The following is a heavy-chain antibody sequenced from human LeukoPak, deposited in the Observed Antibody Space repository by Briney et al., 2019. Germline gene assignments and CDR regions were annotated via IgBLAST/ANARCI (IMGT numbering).Heavy chain of an antibody. Sequence: PGGSLRLSCAASRFTFSDYYMTWIRQAPGKGLEWVSYISSSDSTIYYADSVKGRFTISRDNSKNTLYLQMNSLRAEDTAVYYCAKPSGDSYGDEYYFDYWGQGTLVTVSS. D-gene: IGHD4-17*01. CDR1: RFTFSDYY. CDR2: ISSSDSTI. CDR3: AKPSGDSYGDEYYFDY. V-gene: IGHV3-11*01. J-gene: IGHJ4*02.